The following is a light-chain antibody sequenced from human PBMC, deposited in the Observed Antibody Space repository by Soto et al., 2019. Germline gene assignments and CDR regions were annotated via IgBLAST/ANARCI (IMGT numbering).Light chain of an antibody. V-gene: IGKV1-39*01. J-gene: IGKJ1*01. CDR3: QQSYISPPA. CDR2: AAS. Sequence: DFQLTHSPSSLSASVRHRVIITCWTSESISGYLRWYQQKAGQPPQLLIFAASSLQNGVPSRCSGRGSGTDYTLTISSLQADDFATYYSQQSYISPPAFGQGTKVDIK. CDR1: ESISGY.